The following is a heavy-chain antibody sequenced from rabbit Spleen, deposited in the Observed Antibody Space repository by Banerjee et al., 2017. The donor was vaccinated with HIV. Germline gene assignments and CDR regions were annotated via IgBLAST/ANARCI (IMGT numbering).Heavy chain of an antibody. CDR1: GFSFSSSYC. J-gene: IGHJ4*01. D-gene: IGHD1-1*01. Sequence: QSLEESGGDLVKPGASLTLTCTASGFSFSSSYCMCWVRQAPGKGLEWIACIYTDNSKTYYANWAKGRFTVSKTSSPSVTLQMTSLTVADTATYFCARDVGSGPYIDGYFTLWGPGTLVTVS. CDR3: ARDVGSGPYIDGYFTL. CDR2: IYTDNSKT. V-gene: IGHV1S40*01.